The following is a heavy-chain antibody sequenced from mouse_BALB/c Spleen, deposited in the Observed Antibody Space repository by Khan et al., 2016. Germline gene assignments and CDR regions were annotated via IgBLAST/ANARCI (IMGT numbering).Heavy chain of an antibody. J-gene: IGHJ2*01. CDR3: ARESHYYGSSYDFDY. V-gene: IGHV3-2*02. CDR1: GYSITSDYA. CDR2: ISYSGST. Sequence: EVQLQESGPGLVKPSQSLSLTCTVTGYSITSDYAWNWIRQFPGNKLEWMGYISYSGSTSYNPSLKSRISITRDTSKNQFFLQLNSVTTEDTAAYYCARESHYYGSSYDFDYWGQGSTLTVSS. D-gene: IGHD1-1*01.